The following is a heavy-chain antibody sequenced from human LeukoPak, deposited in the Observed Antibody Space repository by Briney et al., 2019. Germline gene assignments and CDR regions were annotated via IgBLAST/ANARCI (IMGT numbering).Heavy chain of an antibody. CDR3: ASGPKRTQLFDY. Sequence: PGGSLRLSCSASGFTFSTFSMHWVRQAPGKGLEHLSAIDTNGGTTYYADSVKGRFTISRDNSKNTLYLQMNSLRAEDTSVYYCASGPKRTQLFDYWGQGTLVTVSS. V-gene: IGHV3-64*04. CDR2: IDTNGGTT. D-gene: IGHD1-1*01. CDR1: GFTFSTFS. J-gene: IGHJ4*02.